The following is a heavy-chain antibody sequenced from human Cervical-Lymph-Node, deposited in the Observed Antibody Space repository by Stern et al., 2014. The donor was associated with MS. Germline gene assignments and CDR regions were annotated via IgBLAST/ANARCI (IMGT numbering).Heavy chain of an antibody. J-gene: IGHJ3*01. D-gene: IGHD4-17*01. CDR1: RFTFNHSA. V-gene: IGHV1-58*01. Sequence: QVQLVQSGPEVKKPGTSVKVSCKASRFTFNHSAVQWVRQARGQRLEWIGWIVVGSGNTDYAQKLQERVTITRDMSTGTAYMDLYSLTSEDTAVYVCAADSPPGDYGAFDVWGQGTRVTVSS. CDR2: IVVGSGNT. CDR3: AADSPPGDYGAFDV.